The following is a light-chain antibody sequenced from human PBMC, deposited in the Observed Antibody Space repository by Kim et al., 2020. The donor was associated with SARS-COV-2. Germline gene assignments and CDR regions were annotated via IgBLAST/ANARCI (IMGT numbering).Light chain of an antibody. J-gene: IGLJ1*01. CDR3: QAWDSSTYV. CDR1: KLGDKY. Sequence: VSPGQTASITCSGDKLGDKYACWYQQKPGQSPVLVIYQDSKRPSGIPEQFSGSNSGNTATLTISGTQAMDEADYYCQAWDSSTYVFGTGTKVTVL. CDR2: QDS. V-gene: IGLV3-1*01.